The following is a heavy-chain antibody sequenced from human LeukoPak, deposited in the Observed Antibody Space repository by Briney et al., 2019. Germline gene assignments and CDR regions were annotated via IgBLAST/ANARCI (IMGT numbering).Heavy chain of an antibody. Sequence: GGSLRLSCAASGFTFNNYEINWVRQAPGRGLEWVSYISGSGGTIYYADSVKGRFTISRDNAKNSLYLQMNSLRAEDTAVYYCARANTYRQQLAFDFWGQGTLVTVSS. V-gene: IGHV3-48*03. CDR3: ARANTYRQQLAFDF. J-gene: IGHJ4*02. CDR1: GFTFNNYE. D-gene: IGHD6-13*01. CDR2: ISGSGGTI.